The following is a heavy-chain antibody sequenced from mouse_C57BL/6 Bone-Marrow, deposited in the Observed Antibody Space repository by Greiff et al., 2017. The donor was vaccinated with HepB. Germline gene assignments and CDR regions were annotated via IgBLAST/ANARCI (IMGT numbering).Heavy chain of an antibody. Sequence: EVQLQQSGAELVKPGASVKLSCTASGFTFNGYYMHWVKQRPEQGLEWIGRINPEDGDTKYDPKFQSKATITADKSSNTAYLQLSSLTSEDTAVYYCARYGEWYFDFWGTGTTVTVSS. D-gene: IGHD2-14*01. CDR3: ARYGEWYFDF. CDR1: GFTFNGYY. CDR2: INPEDGDT. V-gene: IGHV14-2*01. J-gene: IGHJ1*03.